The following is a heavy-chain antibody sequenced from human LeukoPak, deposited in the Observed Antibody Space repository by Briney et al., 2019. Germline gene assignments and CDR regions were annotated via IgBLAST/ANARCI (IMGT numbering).Heavy chain of an antibody. CDR1: GGSISSDNYY. D-gene: IGHD1-26*01. J-gene: IGHJ4*02. V-gene: IGHV4-61*02. CDR3: ARGLVGATGGSFDY. Sequence: ASETLSLTCTVSGGSISSDNYYWSWIRQPAGKGLEWIGRIYASGTTHYNPSLKSRVTISVDTSKNQFSLKLSSVTAADTAVYYCARGLVGATGGSFDYWGQGTLVTVSS. CDR2: IYASGTT.